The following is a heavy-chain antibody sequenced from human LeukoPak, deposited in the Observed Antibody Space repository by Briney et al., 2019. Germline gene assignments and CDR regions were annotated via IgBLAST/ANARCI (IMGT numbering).Heavy chain of an antibody. Sequence: GGSLRLSCTASGFTFGDYAMSWFRQAPGKGLEWVGFIRSKAYGGTTEYAASVKGRFTISRDESKSIAYLQMNSLKTEDTAVYYCTRDIAAARYYYYGMDVWGQGTTVTVSS. CDR3: TRDIAAARYYYYGMDV. CDR1: GFTFGDYA. D-gene: IGHD6-13*01. CDR2: IRSKAYGGTT. V-gene: IGHV3-49*03. J-gene: IGHJ6*02.